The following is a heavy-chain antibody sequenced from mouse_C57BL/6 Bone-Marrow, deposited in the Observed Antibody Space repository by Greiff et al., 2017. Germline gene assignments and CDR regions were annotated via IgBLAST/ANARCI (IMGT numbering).Heavy chain of an antibody. CDR1: GFTFSSYG. CDR2: ISSGGSYT. Sequence: EVQLVESGGDLVKPGGSLKLSCAASGFTFSSYGMSWVRQTPDKRLEWVATISSGGSYTYYPDSVKGRFTISRDNAKNTLYLQMSSLKSEDTAMYYCASFITTVVATNYYAMDYWGQGTSVTVSS. D-gene: IGHD1-1*01. J-gene: IGHJ4*01. V-gene: IGHV5-6*01. CDR3: ASFITTVVATNYYAMDY.